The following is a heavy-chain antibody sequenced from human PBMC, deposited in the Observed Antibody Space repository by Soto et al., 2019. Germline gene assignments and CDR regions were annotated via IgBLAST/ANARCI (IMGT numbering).Heavy chain of an antibody. CDR2: INPNSGGT. V-gene: IGHV1-2*04. CDR1: GYTFTGYY. CDR3: ARVRGGSYYAFDY. D-gene: IGHD1-26*01. Sequence: QVQLVQSGAEVKKPGASVKVSCKASGYTFTGYYMRWVRQAPGQGLEWMGWINPNSGGTNYAQKFQGWVTMTRDTSISTAYMELSRLRSDDTAVYYCARVRGGSYYAFDYWGQGTLVTVSS. J-gene: IGHJ4*02.